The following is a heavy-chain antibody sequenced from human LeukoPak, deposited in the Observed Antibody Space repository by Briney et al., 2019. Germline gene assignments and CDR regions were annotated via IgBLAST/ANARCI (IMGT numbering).Heavy chain of an antibody. J-gene: IGHJ4*02. D-gene: IGHD3-10*01. CDR1: GFTFSSYS. CDR2: ISSSSSTI. Sequence: PGGSLRLSCAASGFTFSSYSMNWVRQAPGKGLEWISYISSSSSTIYYADSVKGRFTISRDNAKNSLYLQMNSLRVEDTAVYYCARGRNYGSGDYWGQGTLVTVSS. V-gene: IGHV3-48*04. CDR3: ARGRNYGSGDY.